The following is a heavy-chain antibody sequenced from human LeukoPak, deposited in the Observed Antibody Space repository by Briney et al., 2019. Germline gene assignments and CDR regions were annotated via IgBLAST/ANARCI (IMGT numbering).Heavy chain of an antibody. D-gene: IGHD6-19*01. CDR1: GFTFSSYG. J-gene: IGHJ6*03. V-gene: IGHV3-23*01. Sequence: GGTLRLSCAASGFTFSSYGMSWVRQAPGKGLEWVSAISGSGGSTYYADSVKGRFTISRDSSKNTLYLQMNSLRAEDTAVYYCAKLYSSGWYIDYMDVWGKGTTVTISS. CDR2: ISGSGGST. CDR3: AKLYSSGWYIDYMDV.